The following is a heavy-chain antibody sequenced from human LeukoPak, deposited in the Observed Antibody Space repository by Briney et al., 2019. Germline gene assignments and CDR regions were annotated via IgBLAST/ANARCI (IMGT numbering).Heavy chain of an antibody. Sequence: ASVKVSCKASGYTLTIYAMHWVRQAPGQRLEWMGWINAGNGNTKYAQKLQGRVTITRDTSASTAYMELSSLRSEDPAVYYCARGGSSGGGYYFDYWGQGTLVTVSS. CDR2: INAGNGNT. CDR3: ARGGSSGGGYYFDY. CDR1: GYTLTIYA. V-gene: IGHV1-3*01. J-gene: IGHJ4*02. D-gene: IGHD6-19*01.